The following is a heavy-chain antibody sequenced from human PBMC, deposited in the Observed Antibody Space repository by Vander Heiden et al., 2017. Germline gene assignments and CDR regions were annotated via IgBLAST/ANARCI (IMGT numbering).Heavy chain of an antibody. CDR3: VRQGCGGDCYPDH. CDR2: IYYSGGT. Sequence: QVQLQESGPGLVKPSETLSLTCTVSGGSISSRSHYWGWIRQPPGKGLEWIGSIYYSGGTYYNPSLKSRVTISVDTSKNQFSLKLSSVTAADTAVYYCVRQGCGGDCYPDHWGHGTLITVSS. V-gene: IGHV4-39*01. D-gene: IGHD2-21*02. J-gene: IGHJ4*01. CDR1: GGSISSRSHY.